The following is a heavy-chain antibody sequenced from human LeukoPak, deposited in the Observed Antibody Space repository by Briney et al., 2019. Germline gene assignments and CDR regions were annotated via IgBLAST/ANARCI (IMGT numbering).Heavy chain of an antibody. D-gene: IGHD4-11*01. CDR1: GGSITSHY. Sequence: PSETLSLTCTVSGGSITSHYWSWIRQPPGKGLEWIGYMYYIGSTNYNPSLKSRLTISVDTSKNQFSLKLRSVTAADTAVYYCARHTAVNPTEPYLNWFDPWGQGTLVTVSS. J-gene: IGHJ5*02. V-gene: IGHV4-59*11. CDR3: ARHTAVNPTEPYLNWFDP. CDR2: MYYIGST.